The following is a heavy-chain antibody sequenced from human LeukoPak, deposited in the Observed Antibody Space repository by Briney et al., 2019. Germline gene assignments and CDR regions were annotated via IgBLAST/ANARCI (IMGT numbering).Heavy chain of an antibody. J-gene: IGHJ3*02. CDR1: GFTFSSYA. CDR3: ARDRSDYGDSRDAFDI. CDR2: ISYDGSNK. Sequence: GGSLRLSCAASGFTFSSYAMHWVRQAPGKGLEWVAVISYDGSNKYYADSVKGRFTISRDNSKNTLYLQMNSLRAEDTAVYYCARDRSDYGDSRDAFDIWGQGTMVTVSS. D-gene: IGHD4-17*01. V-gene: IGHV3-30-3*01.